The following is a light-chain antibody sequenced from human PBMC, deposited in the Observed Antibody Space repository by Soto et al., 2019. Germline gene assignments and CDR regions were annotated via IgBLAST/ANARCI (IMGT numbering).Light chain of an antibody. CDR2: DVT. CDR1: SSDVGGYNY. V-gene: IGLV2-14*03. CDR3: SSYTSSTTGV. J-gene: IGLJ3*02. Sequence: QSALTQPASVSGSPGQSITISCTGTSSDVGGYNYVSWYQQHPGKAPKLMIYDVTYRPSGVSDRFSGSRSGNTASLTISGLQAEDEAFYFCSSYTSSTTGVFGGGTKLTVL.